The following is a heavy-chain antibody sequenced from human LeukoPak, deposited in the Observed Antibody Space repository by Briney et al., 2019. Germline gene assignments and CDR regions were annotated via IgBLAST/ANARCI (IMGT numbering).Heavy chain of an antibody. CDR1: GFTFDDYG. CDR2: INWNGGST. J-gene: IGHJ6*03. Sequence: VGSLRLSCAPSGFTFDDYGMSWVRQAPGKGLEWVSGINWNGGSTGYADSVKGRFTISRDNAKNSLYLQMNSLRAEDTALYYCARDQGYDILTGTSYYMDVWGKGTTVTVSS. D-gene: IGHD3-9*01. V-gene: IGHV3-20*04. CDR3: ARDQGYDILTGTSYYMDV.